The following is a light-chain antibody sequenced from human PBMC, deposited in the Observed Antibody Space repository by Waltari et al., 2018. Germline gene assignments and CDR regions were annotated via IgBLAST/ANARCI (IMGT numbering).Light chain of an antibody. V-gene: IGKV1-NL1*01. CDR3: QQYYSTPPWT. CDR2: GSS. J-gene: IGKJ2*02. Sequence: IQIPQSPSTLSASVGDRVILTCRPIQGIMNSLAWYQQKPGNAPKLLVYGSSTLQIGVPSRFSGSGSGTDYTLTISSLQPEDFATYYCQQYYSTPPWTFGQGTKLEIK. CDR1: QGIMNS.